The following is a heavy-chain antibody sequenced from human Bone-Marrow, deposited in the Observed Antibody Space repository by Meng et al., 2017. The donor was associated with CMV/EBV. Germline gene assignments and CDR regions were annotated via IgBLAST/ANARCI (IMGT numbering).Heavy chain of an antibody. CDR2: IYYSGNT. J-gene: IGHJ4*02. CDR3: VRDPWGYRVAY. V-gene: IGHV4-30-4*08. Sequence: FTVSGGSIRSGDYYWSWIRQSPGKGLEWIGYIYYSGNTYYNPSLKSRLTISVDMSKNQFSLKLTSVTAADTAVYYCVRDPWGYRVAYWGQGTLVTVSS. CDR1: GGSIRSGDYY. D-gene: IGHD5-12*01.